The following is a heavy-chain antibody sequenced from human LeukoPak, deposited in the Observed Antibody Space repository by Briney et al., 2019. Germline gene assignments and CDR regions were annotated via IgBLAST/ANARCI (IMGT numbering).Heavy chain of an antibody. CDR2: IYYSGST. Sequence: SETLSLTCTVSGGSISSSSYYWGWIRQPPGKGLEWIGSIYYSGSTNYNPSLKSRVTISVDTSKNQFSLKLSSVTAADTAVYYCARGRRGYDFGVWGRYFDYWGQGTLVTVSS. D-gene: IGHD5-12*01. J-gene: IGHJ4*02. CDR3: ARGRRGYDFGVWGRYFDY. V-gene: IGHV4-39*07. CDR1: GGSISSSSYY.